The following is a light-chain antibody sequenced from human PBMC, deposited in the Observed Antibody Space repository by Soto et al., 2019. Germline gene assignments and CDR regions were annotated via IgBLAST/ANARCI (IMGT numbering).Light chain of an antibody. J-gene: IGLJ1*01. CDR1: RSDVGGYNY. CDR3: SSYTSSSTYV. V-gene: IGLV2-14*01. Sequence: QSVLTQPASVSGSPGQSITISCTGTRSDVGGYNYVSWYQQHPGKAPKLMIYEVSNRPSGVSDRFSGSKSGNTASLTISGLQAEDEADHYCSSYTSSSTYVFGPGTKVTVL. CDR2: EVS.